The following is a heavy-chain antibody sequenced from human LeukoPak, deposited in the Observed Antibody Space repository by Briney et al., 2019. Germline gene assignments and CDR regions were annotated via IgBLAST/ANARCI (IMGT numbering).Heavy chain of an antibody. Sequence: PSETLSLTCTVSGGSISSDYWSWIRQSPGKGLEWIGYIYYSGSTNYNPSLKSRVTISVDTSKNQFSLKLSSVTAADTAVYYCARTGVALAFDYWGQGTLVTVSS. V-gene: IGHV4-59*01. CDR3: ARTGVALAFDY. CDR2: IYYSGST. D-gene: IGHD3-3*01. CDR1: GGSISSDY. J-gene: IGHJ4*02.